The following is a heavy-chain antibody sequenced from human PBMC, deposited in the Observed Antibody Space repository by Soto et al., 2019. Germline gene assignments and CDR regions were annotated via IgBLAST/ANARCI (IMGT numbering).Heavy chain of an antibody. Sequence: GKGLEWVSAISGSGGSTSYADSVKGRFTTSRDNSKNTRELQMNILRAEDTAVYFFFFFQAEDGIRDTVPVSAFLLNRSSDL. J-gene: IGHJ2*01. V-gene: IGHV3-23*01. CDR2: ISGSGGST. D-gene: IGHD2-15*01. CDR3: FFFQAEDGIRDTVPVSAFLLNRSSDL.